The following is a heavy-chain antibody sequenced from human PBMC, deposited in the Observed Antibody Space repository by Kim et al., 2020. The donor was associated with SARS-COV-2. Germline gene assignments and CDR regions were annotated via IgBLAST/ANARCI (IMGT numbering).Heavy chain of an antibody. CDR1: GYSFTSYW. V-gene: IGHV5-51*01. CDR3: ARHGTMVRGVTPFDN. D-gene: IGHD3-10*01. J-gene: IGHJ4*02. CDR2: IYPGDSDT. Sequence: GESLKISCKGSGYSFTSYWIGWVRQMPGKGLEWMGIIYPGDSDTRYSPSFQGQVTISADKSISTAYLQWSSLKASDTAMYYCARHGTMVRGVTPFDNWGQGTLVTVSS.